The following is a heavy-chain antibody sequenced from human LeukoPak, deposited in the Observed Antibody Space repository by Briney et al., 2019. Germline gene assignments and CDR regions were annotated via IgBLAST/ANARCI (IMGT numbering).Heavy chain of an antibody. D-gene: IGHD1-20*01. V-gene: IGHV3-53*01. CDR2: VYSGGST. CDR1: GLSVSSNY. CDR3: ARDPGYNWNDGSVKYYFDY. Sequence: PGGSLRLSCAASGLSVSSNYMSWVRQAPGKGLEWVSVVYSGGSTYADSVKGRFTISRDKSKNTLYLQMNSLRAEDTAMYYCARDPGYNWNDGSVKYYFDYWGQGTLVTVSS. J-gene: IGHJ4*02.